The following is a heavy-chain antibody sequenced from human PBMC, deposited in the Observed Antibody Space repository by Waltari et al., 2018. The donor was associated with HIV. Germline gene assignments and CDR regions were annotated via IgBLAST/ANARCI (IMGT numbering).Heavy chain of an antibody. V-gene: IGHV4-38-2*02. D-gene: IGHD1-26*01. CDR2: IYHSGTT. Sequence: QVQLHESGPGLVKPSETLSLTCAVSGYPLSSGYSWGWIRQPPGKGLEWIGSIYHSGTTYYNPSLKSRVTISIDTSKNQVSLKLSSVTAADTAVYYCARDQVGATYFDYWGQGTLVTVSS. J-gene: IGHJ4*02. CDR3: ARDQVGATYFDY. CDR1: GYPLSSGYS.